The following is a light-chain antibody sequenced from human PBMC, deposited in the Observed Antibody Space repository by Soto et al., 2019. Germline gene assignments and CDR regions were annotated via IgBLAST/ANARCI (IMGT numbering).Light chain of an antibody. V-gene: IGKV1-39*01. Sequence: DIQMTQSPSSLSASVGDRVTITCRASQGISTYLKWYQQKPGKAPKLLIYAASSLQSGVTSRFSGSGSETDFPLTISRLHPADVATYSCQHSKTWTFGQGTKV. CDR3: QHSKTWT. CDR1: QGISTY. CDR2: AAS. J-gene: IGKJ1*01.